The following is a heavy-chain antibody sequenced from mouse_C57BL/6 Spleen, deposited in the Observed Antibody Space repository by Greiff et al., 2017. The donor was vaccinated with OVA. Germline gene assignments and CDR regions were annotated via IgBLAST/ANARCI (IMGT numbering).Heavy chain of an antibody. D-gene: IGHD2-5*01. CDR1: GYTFTSYG. CDR2: IYPRSGNT. CDR3: ARREGYSNSFDY. Sequence: VQGVESGAELARPGASVKLSCKASGYTFTSYGISWVKQRTGQGLEWIGEIYPRSGNTYYNEKFKGKATLTADKSSSTAYMELRSLTSEDSAVYFCARREGYSNSFDYWGQGTTLTVSS. V-gene: IGHV1-81*01. J-gene: IGHJ2*01.